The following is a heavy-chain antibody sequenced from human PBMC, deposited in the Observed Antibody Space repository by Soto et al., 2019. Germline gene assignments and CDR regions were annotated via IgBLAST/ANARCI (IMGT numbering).Heavy chain of an antibody. J-gene: IGHJ5*02. D-gene: IGHD3-9*01. CDR1: GFTFSSYW. Sequence: PGGSLRLSCAASGFTFSSYWMHWVRQAPGKGLVWVSRINGDGSSTSYADSVKGRFTISRDNAKNTLYLQMNSLRAEDTAVYYCASRIGRYYDILTGPPGWFNPWGQGTLVTVSS. V-gene: IGHV3-74*01. CDR2: INGDGSST. CDR3: ASRIGRYYDILTGPPGWFNP.